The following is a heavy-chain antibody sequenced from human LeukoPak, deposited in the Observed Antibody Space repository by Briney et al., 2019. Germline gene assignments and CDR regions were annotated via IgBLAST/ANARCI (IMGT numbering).Heavy chain of an antibody. J-gene: IGHJ4*02. V-gene: IGHV1-69*06. CDR2: IIPIFGTA. Sequence: GASVKVSCKASGGTFSSYAISRVRQAPGQGLEWMGGIIPIFGTANYAQKFQGRVTITADKSTSTAYMELSSLRSEDTAVYYCASDSRAYYYDSSGYWGSFDYWGQGTLVTVSS. CDR3: ASDSRAYYYDSSGYWGSFDY. D-gene: IGHD3-22*01. CDR1: GGTFSSYA.